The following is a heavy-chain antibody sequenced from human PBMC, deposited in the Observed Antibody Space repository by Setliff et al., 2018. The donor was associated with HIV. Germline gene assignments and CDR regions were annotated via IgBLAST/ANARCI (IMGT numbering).Heavy chain of an antibody. CDR1: GGSFNTYA. D-gene: IGHD5-18*01. J-gene: IGHJ3*02. CDR3: ARGGVRGYSYGEAFDI. V-gene: IGHV1-69*13. CDR2: IISIFDKA. Sequence: ASVKVSCKSSGGSFNTYAINWVRQAPGQGLEWMGGIISIFDKANYAQKFHGRLTITADGSTRTVYMELNSLGSGDTAVYYCARGGVRGYSYGEAFDIWGQGTLVTVS.